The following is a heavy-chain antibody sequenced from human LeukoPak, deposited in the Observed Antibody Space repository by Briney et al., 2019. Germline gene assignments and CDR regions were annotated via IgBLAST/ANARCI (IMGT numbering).Heavy chain of an antibody. J-gene: IGHJ6*02. CDR3: ARAVPYCSSTSCHPGTYYYYGMDV. CDR1: GGTFSSYA. D-gene: IGHD2-2*01. V-gene: IGHV1-69*04. CDR2: IIPILGIA. Sequence: ASAKVSCKASGGTFSSYAISWVRQAPGQGLELMGRIIPILGIANYAQKFQGRVTITADKSTSTAYMELSSLRSEDTAVYYCARAVPYCSSTSCHPGTYYYYGMDVWGQGTTVTVSS.